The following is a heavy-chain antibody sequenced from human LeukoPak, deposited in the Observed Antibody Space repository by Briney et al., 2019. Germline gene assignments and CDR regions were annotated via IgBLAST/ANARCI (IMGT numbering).Heavy chain of an antibody. D-gene: IGHD5-18*01. V-gene: IGHV3-30-3*01. CDR3: ARVSSYGNNWFDP. CDR1: GFTFSSYA. J-gene: IGHJ5*02. Sequence: PGRSLRLSCAASGFTFSSYAMHWVRQALGKGLEWVAVISYDGSNKYYADSVKGRFTISRDNSKNTLYLQMNSLRAEDTAVYYCARVSSYGNNWFDPWGQGTLVTVSS. CDR2: ISYDGSNK.